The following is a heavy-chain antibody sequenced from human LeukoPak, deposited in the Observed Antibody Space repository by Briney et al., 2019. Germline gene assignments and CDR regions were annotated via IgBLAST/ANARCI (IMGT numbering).Heavy chain of an antibody. V-gene: IGHV3-30*02. J-gene: IGHJ4*02. CDR1: GFTFSSYG. CDR3: ANSQEGPYYFDY. CDR2: IRYDGSNK. Sequence: GGSLRLSCAASGFTFSSYGMHWVRQAPGKGLEGVAFIRYDGSNKYYADSVNGRFTIPRDNSKNTLYLQMNSLRAEDTAVYYCANSQEGPYYFDYWGQGTLVTVSS.